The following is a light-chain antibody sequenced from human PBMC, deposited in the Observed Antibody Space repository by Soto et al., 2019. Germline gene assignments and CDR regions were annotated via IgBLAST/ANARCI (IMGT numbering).Light chain of an antibody. Sequence: SYELTQPPSVSVSPGQTARITCSGDALPKQYAYWYQQKPGQAPMLVIYKDSERPSGIPERFSGSSSGTTVTLTISGVQAEDEADYYCQSADSSGTYVVFGGRTKVTVL. V-gene: IGLV3-25*03. J-gene: IGLJ2*01. CDR3: QSADSSGTYVV. CDR2: KDS. CDR1: ALPKQY.